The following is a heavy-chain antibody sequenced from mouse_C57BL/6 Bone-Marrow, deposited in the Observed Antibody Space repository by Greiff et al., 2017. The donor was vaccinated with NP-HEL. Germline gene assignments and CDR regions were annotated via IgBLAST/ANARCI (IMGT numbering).Heavy chain of an antibody. CDR2: IYPGDGDT. Sequence: QVHVKQSGAELVKPGASVKISCKASGYAFSSYWMNWVKQRPGKGLEWIGQIYPGDGDTNYNGKFKGKATLTADKSSSTAYMQLSSLTSEDSAVYFCARTHYDYDGVFAYWGQGTLVTVSA. CDR1: GYAFSSYW. D-gene: IGHD2-4*01. CDR3: ARTHYDYDGVFAY. J-gene: IGHJ3*01. V-gene: IGHV1-80*01.